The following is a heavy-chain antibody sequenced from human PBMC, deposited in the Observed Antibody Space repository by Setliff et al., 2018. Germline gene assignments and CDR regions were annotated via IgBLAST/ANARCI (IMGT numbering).Heavy chain of an antibody. CDR1: GVSFSSTTFY. J-gene: IGHJ4*02. V-gene: IGHV4-39*07. CDR3: ASGDWFYFDC. Sequence: PSETLSLTCNVSGVSFSSTTFYWAWIRQSPGKGLEWIGSVSFFGSAYYNPSLQSRGAISLDTSRNQFSLELSSVTAEDTGVYYCASGDWFYFDCWGQGTLVTVSS. D-gene: IGHD2-21*01. CDR2: VSFFGSA.